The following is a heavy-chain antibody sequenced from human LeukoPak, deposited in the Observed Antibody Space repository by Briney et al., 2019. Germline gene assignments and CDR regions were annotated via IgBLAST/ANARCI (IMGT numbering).Heavy chain of an antibody. D-gene: IGHD2-2*01. J-gene: IGHJ4*02. V-gene: IGHV1-2*02. CDR3: ARDGPCGSTSCYALDY. CDR2: INPNSGGT. Sequence: ASVKVSCKASGYTFTGYYMHWVRQAPGQGLEWMGWINPNSGGTNYAQKFQGRVTMTRDTSISTAYMELSRLRSGDTAVYYCARDGPCGSTSCYALDYWGQGTLVTVSS. CDR1: GYTFTGYY.